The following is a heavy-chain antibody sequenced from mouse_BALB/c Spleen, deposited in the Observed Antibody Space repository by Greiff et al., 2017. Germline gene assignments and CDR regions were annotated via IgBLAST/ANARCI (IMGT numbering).Heavy chain of an antibody. V-gene: IGHV14-3*02. Sequence: EVQLQQSGAELVKPGASVKLSCTASGFNIQDTYMHWVKQRPEQGLEWIGRIDPANGNTKYDPKFQGKATITAATSSNTAYLQLSSLTSEDTAVYYCARSVVATPMDYWGQGTSVTVSS. CDR2: IDPANGNT. CDR3: ARSVVATPMDY. J-gene: IGHJ4*01. D-gene: IGHD1-1*01. CDR1: GFNIQDTY.